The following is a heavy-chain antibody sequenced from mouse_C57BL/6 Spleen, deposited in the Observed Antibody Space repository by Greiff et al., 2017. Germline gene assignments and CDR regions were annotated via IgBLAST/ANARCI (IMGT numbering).Heavy chain of an antibody. CDR3: LITTVVATNFDY. CDR2: IYPGDGDT. D-gene: IGHD1-1*01. CDR1: GYAFSSSW. J-gene: IGHJ2*01. V-gene: IGHV1-82*01. Sequence: LVESGPELVKPGASVKISCKASGYAFSSSWMNWVKQRPGKGLEWIGRIYPGDGDTNYNGKFKGKATLTADKSSSTAYMQLSSLTSEDSAVYFCLITTVVATNFDYWGQGTTLTVSS.